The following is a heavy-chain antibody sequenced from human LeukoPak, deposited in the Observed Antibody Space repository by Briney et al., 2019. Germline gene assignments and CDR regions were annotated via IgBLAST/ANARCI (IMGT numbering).Heavy chain of an antibody. CDR1: GASISSSY. CDR3: VRGNYDNRGYSNAFDI. Sequence: PGGTLSLTCTVSGASISSSYWSWIRQPPGKRLEWIGVIYNSGNTNYTPSLKSRVTISVDKSKNQFSLKLSSVTAADTAVYYCVRGNYDNRGYSNAFDIWGQGGMVTVSS. D-gene: IGHD3-22*01. J-gene: IGHJ3*02. CDR2: IYNSGNT. V-gene: IGHV4-59*01.